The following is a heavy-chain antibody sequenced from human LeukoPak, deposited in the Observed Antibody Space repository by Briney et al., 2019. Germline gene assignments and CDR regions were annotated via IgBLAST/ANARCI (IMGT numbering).Heavy chain of an antibody. Sequence: AGGSLRLSCAASGFTFSSYGMHWVRQAPGKGLEWVAFIRYDGSNKYYADSVKGRFTISRDNSKNTLYLQMNSLRAEDTAVYYCARSFAPLTPRMTTVVTSLSDYWGQGTLVTVSS. CDR3: ARSFAPLTPRMTTVVTSLSDY. CDR2: IRYDGSNK. V-gene: IGHV3-30*02. J-gene: IGHJ4*02. CDR1: GFTFSSYG. D-gene: IGHD4-23*01.